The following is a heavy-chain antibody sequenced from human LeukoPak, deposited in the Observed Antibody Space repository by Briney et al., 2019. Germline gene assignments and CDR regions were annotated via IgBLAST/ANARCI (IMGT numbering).Heavy chain of an antibody. CDR2: IYYIGGT. CDR1: GGSISSYY. J-gene: IGHJ5*02. V-gene: IGHV4-59*01. Sequence: PPETLSLTCTVPGGSISSYYWSWIWPPPRKGLEWIGHIYYIGGTNYNPSLKSRVTISVDTSKNQFSLKLSSVTAADTAVYYCARETRGYSYGTGGWFDPWGQGTLVTVSS. CDR3: ARETRGYSYGTGGWFDP. D-gene: IGHD5-18*01.